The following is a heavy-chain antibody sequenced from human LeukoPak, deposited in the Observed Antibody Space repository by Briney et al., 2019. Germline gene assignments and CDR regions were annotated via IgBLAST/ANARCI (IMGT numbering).Heavy chain of an antibody. J-gene: IGHJ4*02. D-gene: IGHD2-21*01. CDR1: GFTFSSYA. Sequence: PGGSLRLSCAASGFTFSSYAMSWVRQAPGKGLEWVSSISGSGGDTHYADSVKGRFSISRDNSKNTLYVQMNSLGAEDTAVYYYAKGAAGTLVGHYFDSWGQGTLVTVSS. CDR2: ISGSGGDT. CDR3: AKGAAGTLVGHYFDS. V-gene: IGHV3-23*01.